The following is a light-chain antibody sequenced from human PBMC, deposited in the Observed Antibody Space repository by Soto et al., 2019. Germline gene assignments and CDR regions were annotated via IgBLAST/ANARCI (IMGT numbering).Light chain of an antibody. CDR2: DAS. CDR3: QQRGKWPEFT. Sequence: EIVLTQSPATLSLSPGERATLSCRASQTVSSNLAWYQQKPGQAPRLLIYDASNRATGIPARFSGSGSGTDFTLTISSLEPEDFAVYYCQQRGKWPEFTFGPGTKVDIK. J-gene: IGKJ3*01. CDR1: QTVSSN. V-gene: IGKV3-11*01.